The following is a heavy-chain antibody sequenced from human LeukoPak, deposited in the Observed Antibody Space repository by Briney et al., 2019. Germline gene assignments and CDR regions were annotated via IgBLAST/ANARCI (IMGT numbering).Heavy chain of an antibody. D-gene: IGHD3-10*01. CDR1: GFTFSSYA. CDR2: ISGNGFST. Sequence: PGGSLRLSCAASGFTFSSYAMSWVRQAPGQGPEWVSAISGNGFSTYYADSVKGRCTISRDNSKNTLYLQMNSLRAEDTAAYYCAKKSYYYGSGSFDYWGQGTLVTVSS. CDR3: AKKSYYYGSGSFDY. V-gene: IGHV3-23*01. J-gene: IGHJ4*02.